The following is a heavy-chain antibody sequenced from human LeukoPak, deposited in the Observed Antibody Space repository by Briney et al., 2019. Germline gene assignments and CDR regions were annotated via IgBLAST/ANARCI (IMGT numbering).Heavy chain of an antibody. CDR1: GGTFSSYA. CDR2: IIPILGIA. D-gene: IGHD6-13*01. CDR3: ARVIPSSSAFYYYYGMDV. V-gene: IGHV1-69*04. J-gene: IGHJ6*02. Sequence: ASVKDSCKASGGTFSSYAISWVRQAPGQGLEWMGRIIPILGIANYAQKFQGRVTITADKSTSTAYMELSSLRSEDTAVYYCARVIPSSSAFYYYYGMDVWGQGTTVTVSS.